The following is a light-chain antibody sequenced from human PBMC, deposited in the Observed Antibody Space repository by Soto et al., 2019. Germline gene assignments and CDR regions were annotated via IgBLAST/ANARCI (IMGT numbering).Light chain of an antibody. J-gene: IGKJ4*01. CDR3: QQADSLPLT. Sequence: DIQLTQSPSSVSASVGDRVTITCRASRDISSWLAWYQQKPGQAPSILVFAASTLQRGVPTRFSGRGSGTEFTLTIDSLQPEDFATYYCQQADSLPLTFGGGTKVDIK. CDR1: RDISSW. CDR2: AAS. V-gene: IGKV1-12*01.